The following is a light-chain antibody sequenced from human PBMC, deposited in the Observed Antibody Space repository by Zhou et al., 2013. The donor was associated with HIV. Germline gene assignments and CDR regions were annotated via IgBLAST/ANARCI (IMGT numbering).Light chain of an antibody. V-gene: IGKV1-39*02. CDR3: QSRGGKT. J-gene: IGKJ1*01. Sequence: DIQMTQSPSFLSASVGDRVTITCRASQSISSYLNWYQQKPGKAPKLLIYAASSLQSGVPSRFSGSGSGTDFTLTISSLQPEDFATYYCQSRGGKTFGQGTKVEIK. CDR2: AAS. CDR1: QSISSY.